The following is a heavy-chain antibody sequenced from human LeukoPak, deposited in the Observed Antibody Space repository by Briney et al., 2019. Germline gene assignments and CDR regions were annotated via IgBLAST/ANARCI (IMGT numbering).Heavy chain of an antibody. CDR3: ASPYPREYCSSSSCYFNY. D-gene: IGHD2/OR15-2a*01. CDR1: GYSFTSYW. Sequence: GESLKISCKGSGYSFTSYWIGWVRQMPGKGLEWMGIIYPGDSDTRYSPSFQGQVTVSVDKSISTAYLQWSSLKASDTAMYYCASPYPREYCSSSSCYFNYWGQGTLVTVSS. CDR2: IYPGDSDT. J-gene: IGHJ4*02. V-gene: IGHV5-51*01.